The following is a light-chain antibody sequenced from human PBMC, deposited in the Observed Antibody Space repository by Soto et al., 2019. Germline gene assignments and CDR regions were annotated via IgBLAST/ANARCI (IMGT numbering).Light chain of an antibody. J-gene: IGKJ1*01. CDR3: QQYLSTTWT. CDR2: GAS. Sequence: EIVMPQSPATLSVSPGERATLSCRASQSVSSNLAWYQQKPCQAPRLLIYGASTRATGIPARFSGSGSGTEFTLTISSLQSEDFAVYYCQQYLSTTWTFGQGTKVDNK. V-gene: IGKV3-15*01. CDR1: QSVSSN.